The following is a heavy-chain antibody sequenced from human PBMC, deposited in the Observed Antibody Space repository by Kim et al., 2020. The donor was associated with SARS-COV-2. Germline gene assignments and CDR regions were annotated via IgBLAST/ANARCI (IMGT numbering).Heavy chain of an antibody. V-gene: IGHV1-2*02. CDR2: INPNSGGT. D-gene: IGHD2-15*01. CDR3: ARAFAYCRGGSCYP. Sequence: ASVKVSCKASGYSYTDYYVHWVRQAPGQGLEWMGWINPNSGGTKYAQKFQGRVTMTTDTSISTAYMGLSSLRSNDTAVYFCARAFAYCRGGSCYPWGQGTLVTVSS. J-gene: IGHJ5*02. CDR1: GYSYTDYY.